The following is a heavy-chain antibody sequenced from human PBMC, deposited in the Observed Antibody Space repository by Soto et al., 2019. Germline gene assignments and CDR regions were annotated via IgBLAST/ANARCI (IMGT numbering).Heavy chain of an antibody. CDR2: ISGSGNYT. Sequence: GGSLRLSCAASGFTFSTYSMNWVRQAPGKGLEWVSSISGSGNYTHYADFLGGRFTISRDNAKTSLYLQMNSLRAEDTAVYYCAREGINNYNEYYFDSWGQGTVVTVSS. D-gene: IGHD4-4*01. CDR3: AREGINNYNEYYFDS. J-gene: IGHJ4*02. V-gene: IGHV3-21*01. CDR1: GFTFSTYS.